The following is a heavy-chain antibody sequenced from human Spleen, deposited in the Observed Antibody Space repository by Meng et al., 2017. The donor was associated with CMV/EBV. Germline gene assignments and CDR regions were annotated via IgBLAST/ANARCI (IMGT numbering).Heavy chain of an antibody. D-gene: IGHD3-22*01. CDR3: AKDQIRVAVVITTFPPHGDY. Sequence: GESLKISCEVSGFTFSNYWMTWVRQAPGKGLEWVANIKQDGSKKNYVDSVKGRFTISRDNAKNSVYLQMNSLRAEDTAVYYCAKDQIRVAVVITTFPPHGDYWGQGTLVTVSS. V-gene: IGHV3-7*03. J-gene: IGHJ4*02. CDR1: GFTFSNYW. CDR2: IKQDGSKK.